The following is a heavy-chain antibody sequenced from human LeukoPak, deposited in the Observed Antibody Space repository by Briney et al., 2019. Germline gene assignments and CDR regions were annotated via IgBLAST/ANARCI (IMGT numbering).Heavy chain of an antibody. CDR2: IYHSGST. CDR3: ARAIEVGAMTPFDY. D-gene: IGHD1-26*01. V-gene: IGHV4-38-2*02. Sequence: PSETLSLTCTVSGYSISSDYYWGWVRQPPGKGLEWIGSIYHSGSTYYNPSLKSRVTISVDTSKNQFSLKLTSVTAEDTAVYYCARAIEVGAMTPFDYWGQGTLVTVSS. J-gene: IGHJ4*02. CDR1: GYSISSDYY.